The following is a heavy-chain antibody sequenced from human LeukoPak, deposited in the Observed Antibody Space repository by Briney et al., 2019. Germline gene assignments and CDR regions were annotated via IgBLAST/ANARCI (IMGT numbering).Heavy chain of an antibody. D-gene: IGHD3-10*01. CDR2: IKQDGSEK. J-gene: IGHJ4*02. Sequence: GGSLRLSCAASGFTFSSYWMSWVRQAPGKGLEWVANIKQDGSEKYYVDSVKGRLTISRDNAKNSVYLQMNSLRAEDTALYYCASAGLTYGSGSYFVYWGQGTLVTVSS. V-gene: IGHV3-7*03. CDR1: GFTFSSYW. CDR3: ASAGLTYGSGSYFVY.